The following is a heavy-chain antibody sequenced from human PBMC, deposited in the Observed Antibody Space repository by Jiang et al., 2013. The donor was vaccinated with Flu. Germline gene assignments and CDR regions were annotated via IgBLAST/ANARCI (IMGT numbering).Heavy chain of an antibody. CDR1: GFTFDDFA. CDR2: IWWNSATV. J-gene: IGHJ6*02. Sequence: VQLVESGGGLVQPGRSLRLSCAASGFTFDDFAMHWVRQAPGKGLEWVSGIWWNSATVGYADSVKGRFTISRDNAKNSLYLQMNSLRPEDTALYYCAKDIRHGTYDLGHWDYYGMDVWAKGLRSPSP. D-gene: IGHD3-3*01. CDR3: AKDIRHGTYDLGHWDYYGMDV. V-gene: IGHV3-9*01.